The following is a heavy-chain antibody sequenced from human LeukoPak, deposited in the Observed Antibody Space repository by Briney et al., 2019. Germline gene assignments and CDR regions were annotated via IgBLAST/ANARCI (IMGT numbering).Heavy chain of an antibody. CDR2: INPNSGGT. J-gene: IGHJ5*02. V-gene: IGHV1-2*02. Sequence: GASVKVSCKASGYTFTGYYMHWVRQAPGQGLEWMGWINPNSGGTNYAQKFQGMVTMTRDTSISTAYMELSRLRSDDTAVYYCAREVDGSSTSSLNWFDPWGQGTLVTVSS. CDR1: GYTFTGYY. CDR3: AREVDGSSTSSLNWFDP. D-gene: IGHD2-2*01.